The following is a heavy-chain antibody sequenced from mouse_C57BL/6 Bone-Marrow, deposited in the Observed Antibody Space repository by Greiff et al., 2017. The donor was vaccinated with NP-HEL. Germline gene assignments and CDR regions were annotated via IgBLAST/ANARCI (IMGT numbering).Heavy chain of an antibody. CDR1: GYTFTDYY. CDR2: IFPGSGST. D-gene: IGHD1-1*01. V-gene: IGHV1-75*01. J-gene: IGHJ4*01. Sequence: VKLQESGPELVKPGASVKISCKAPGYTFTDYYINWVKQRPGQGLEWIGWIFPGSGSTYYNEKFKGKATLTVDKSSSTAYMLLSSLTSEDSAVYFCARSDYYALYAMDYWGQGTSVTVSS. CDR3: ARSDYYALYAMDY.